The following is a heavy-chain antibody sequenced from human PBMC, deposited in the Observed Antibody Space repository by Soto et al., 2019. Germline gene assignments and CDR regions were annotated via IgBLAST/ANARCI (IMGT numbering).Heavy chain of an antibody. CDR1: GGSLGSYY. Sequence: PSETLSLTCTVSGGSLGSYYWSWIRQPPGKGLEWIGYVFYTGRANYNASLKSRVSISLDTSNYQFSLKLSSVTAADTAVYYCARGYCSSTSCLGPAGYYGMDVWGQGTTVTVSS. CDR3: ARGYCSSTSCLGPAGYYGMDV. V-gene: IGHV4-59*01. D-gene: IGHD2-2*01. CDR2: VFYTGRA. J-gene: IGHJ6*02.